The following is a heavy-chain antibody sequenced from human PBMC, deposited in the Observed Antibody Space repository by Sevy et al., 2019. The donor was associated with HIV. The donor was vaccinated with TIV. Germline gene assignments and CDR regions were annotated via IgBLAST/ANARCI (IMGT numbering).Heavy chain of an antibody. D-gene: IGHD6-13*01. V-gene: IGHV4-59*01. CDR1: GGSISSYY. CDR2: IYYSGST. J-gene: IGHJ4*02. Sequence: SETLSLTCTVSGGSISSYYWSWIRQPPGKGLEWIGYIYYSGSTNYNPSLKSRVTISVATSRNQFSLKLSSVTAADTAVYYCARERQLVLDYWGQGTLVTVSS. CDR3: ARERQLVLDY.